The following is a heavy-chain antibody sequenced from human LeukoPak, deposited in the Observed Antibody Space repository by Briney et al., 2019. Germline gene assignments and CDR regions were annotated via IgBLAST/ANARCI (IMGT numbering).Heavy chain of an antibody. Sequence: GGSLRLSCAASGFTFSSYWMHWVRQAPGKGLVWVSRINNDGSSTNYADSVKGRFTISRDNAKNTLYLQMNSLRAEDTAVYYCARDPYNWNDGDCWGQGTLVTVSS. CDR3: ARDPYNWNDGDC. V-gene: IGHV3-74*01. CDR1: GFTFSSYW. CDR2: INNDGSST. J-gene: IGHJ4*02. D-gene: IGHD1-20*01.